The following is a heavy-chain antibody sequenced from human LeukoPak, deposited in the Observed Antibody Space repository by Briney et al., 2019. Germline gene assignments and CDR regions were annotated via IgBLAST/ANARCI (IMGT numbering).Heavy chain of an antibody. V-gene: IGHV3-15*01. CDR3: TKYYYDSSGYLYYFDY. D-gene: IGHD3-22*01. J-gene: IGHJ4*02. CDR2: IKSKTDGGTA. CDR1: GFTFTNAW. Sequence: GGSLRLSCAASGFTFTNAWMSWVPQAPGKGLEWVGRIKSKTDGGTADYAAPVKGRFTISRDDSKNTLYLQMNSLKTEDTAVYYCTKYYYDSSGYLYYFDYWGQGTLVTVSS.